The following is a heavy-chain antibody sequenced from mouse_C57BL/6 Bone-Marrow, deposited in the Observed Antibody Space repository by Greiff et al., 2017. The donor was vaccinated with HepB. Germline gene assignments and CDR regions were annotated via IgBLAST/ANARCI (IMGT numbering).Heavy chain of an antibody. J-gene: IGHJ1*03. CDR3: AKRVYDGNWYFDV. CDR1: GYTFTSYD. V-gene: IGHV1-85*01. CDR2: IYPRDGST. Sequence: QVQLKESGPELVKPGASVKLSCKASGYTFTSYDINWVKQRPGQGLEWIGWIYPRDGSTKYNEKFKGKATLTVDTSSSTAYMELHSLTSEDSAVYFCAKRVYDGNWYFDVWGTGTTVTVSS. D-gene: IGHD2-1*01.